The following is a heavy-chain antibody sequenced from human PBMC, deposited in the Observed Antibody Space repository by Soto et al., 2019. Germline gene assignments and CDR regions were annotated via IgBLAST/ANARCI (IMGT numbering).Heavy chain of an antibody. D-gene: IGHD2-21*02. V-gene: IGHV1-8*01. CDR3: AREEYGDSRYLDL. Sequence: QVQLVQSGAEVKKPGASVKVSCKASGYTFTNYDINWVRQAPGQGLEWMAWMNPNSGHTGSAQKFQARVTLTRDTSISTAYMELSSLRSEDTAVYYCAREEYGDSRYLDLWGRGTLVTVSS. J-gene: IGHJ2*01. CDR1: GYTFTNYD. CDR2: MNPNSGHT.